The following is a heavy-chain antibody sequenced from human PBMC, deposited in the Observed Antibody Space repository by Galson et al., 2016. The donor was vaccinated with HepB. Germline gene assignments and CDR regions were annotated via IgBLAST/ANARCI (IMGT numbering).Heavy chain of an antibody. CDR2: ISWSSDNI. CDR3: ARDRSRSVAGSDFEC. D-gene: IGHD6-19*01. CDR1: GFTFDDYA. V-gene: IGHV3-9*01. J-gene: IGHJ4*02. Sequence: SLRLSCAASGFTFDDYAMHWVRQAPGKGLEWVSGISWSSDNIRYADSVKGRFTISRDNAKNSLYMQMNSLRAEDTAFYYCARDRSRSVAGSDFECWGQGTLVTVSS.